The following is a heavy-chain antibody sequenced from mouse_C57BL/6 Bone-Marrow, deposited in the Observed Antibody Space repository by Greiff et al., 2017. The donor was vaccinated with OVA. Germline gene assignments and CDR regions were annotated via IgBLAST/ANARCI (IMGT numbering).Heavy chain of an antibody. D-gene: IGHD2-2*01. CDR3: TTTMVTNGDFDY. Sequence: VQLQQSGAELVRPGASVKLSCTASGFNIKDDYMHWVKQRPEQGLEWIGWIDPENGDTEYASKFQGKATITADTSSNTAYLQLSSLTSEDTAVYYCTTTMVTNGDFDYWGQGTTLTVSS. J-gene: IGHJ2*01. CDR2: IDPENGDT. CDR1: GFNIKDDY. V-gene: IGHV14-4*01.